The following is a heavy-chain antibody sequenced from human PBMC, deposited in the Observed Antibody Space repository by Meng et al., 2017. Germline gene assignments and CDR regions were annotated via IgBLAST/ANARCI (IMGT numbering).Heavy chain of an antibody. D-gene: IGHD5-12*01. J-gene: IGHJ4*02. CDR3: ARFGGIVATISAFDY. Sequence: QVPLLQSGAEVKKPGASVQDSCKASGSNFTRYHMHWVRQAPGQGLEWMGRINPNRGGTNYAQKFQGRVTMTRDTSISTAYMELSRLRSDDTAVYYCARFGGIVATISAFDYWGQGTLVTVSS. CDR2: INPNRGGT. CDR1: GSNFTRYH. V-gene: IGHV1-2*06.